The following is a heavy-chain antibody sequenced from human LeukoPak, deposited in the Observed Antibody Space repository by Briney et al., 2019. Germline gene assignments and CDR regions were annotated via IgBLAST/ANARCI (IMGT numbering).Heavy chain of an antibody. CDR2: INHSGST. Sequence: PSETLSLTCAAYGGSFSGYYWSWIRQPPGKGLEWIGEINHSGSTNYNPSLKSRVTISVDTSKNQFSLKLSSVTAADTAVYYCAGSTVTPPYNWLDPWGQGTLVTVSS. D-gene: IGHD4-17*01. J-gene: IGHJ5*02. V-gene: IGHV4-34*01. CDR3: AGSTVTPPYNWLDP. CDR1: GGSFSGYY.